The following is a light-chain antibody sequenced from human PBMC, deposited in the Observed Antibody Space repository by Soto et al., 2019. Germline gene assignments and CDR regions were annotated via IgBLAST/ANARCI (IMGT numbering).Light chain of an antibody. CDR2: DVS. CDR3: ASYTTSSTYD. Sequence: QSALTQPASVSGSPGQSIAISCTGTSSDVGGYSYVSWYQQQPGKAPKLVISDVSNRPSAVSDRFSGSKSGNTASLTISGLQTEDEADYYCASYTTSSTYDFGTGTKVTVL. CDR1: SSDVGGYSY. V-gene: IGLV2-14*01. J-gene: IGLJ1*01.